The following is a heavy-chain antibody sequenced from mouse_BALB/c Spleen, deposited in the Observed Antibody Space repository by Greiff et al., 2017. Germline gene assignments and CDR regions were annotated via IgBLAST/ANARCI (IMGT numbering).Heavy chain of an antibody. CDR1: GFSLTSYG. Sequence: VMLVESGPGLVQPSQSLSITCTVSGFSLTSYGVHWVRQSPGKGLEWLGVIWSGGSTDYNAAFISRLSISKDNSKSQVFFKMNSLQANDTAIYYCARKSIRYAPYYAMDYWGQGTLVTVSA. V-gene: IGHV2-2*02. CDR3: ARKSIRYAPYYAMDY. D-gene: IGHD1-1*02. CDR2: IWSGGST. J-gene: IGHJ3*01.